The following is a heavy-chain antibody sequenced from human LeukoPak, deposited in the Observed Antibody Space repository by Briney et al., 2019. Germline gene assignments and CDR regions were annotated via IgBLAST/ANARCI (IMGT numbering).Heavy chain of an antibody. CDR1: GGTFSSYA. V-gene: IGHV1-69*05. CDR3: ARSQAKYAVVLDC. D-gene: IGHD3-22*01. Sequence: SVKVSCKASGGTFSSYAISWVRQAPGQGLEWMGGIIPIFGTANYAQKFQGRVTITTDESTSTAYMELSSLRSEDTAVYYCARSQAKYAVVLDCWGQGTLVTVS. J-gene: IGHJ4*02. CDR2: IIPIFGTA.